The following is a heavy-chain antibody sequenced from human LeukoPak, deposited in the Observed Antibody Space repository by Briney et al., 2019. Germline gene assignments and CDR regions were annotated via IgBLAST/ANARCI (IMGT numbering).Heavy chain of an antibody. CDR2: INPNSGGT. CDR3: ARVATMVRVVTSWFDP. D-gene: IGHD3-10*01. V-gene: IGHV1-2*02. CDR1: GYTFTGYY. J-gene: IGHJ5*02. Sequence: ASVKVSCKASGYTFTGYYMHWVRQAPGQGLEWMGWINPNSGGTNYAQKFQGRVTMTRDTSISTAYMELSRLRSDDTAVYYCARVATMVRVVTSWFDPWGQGTLVTVSS.